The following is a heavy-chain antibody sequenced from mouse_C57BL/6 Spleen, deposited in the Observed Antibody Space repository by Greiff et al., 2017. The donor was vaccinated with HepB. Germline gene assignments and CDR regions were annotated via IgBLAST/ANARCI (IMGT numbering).Heavy chain of an antibody. CDR1: GFNIKDYY. D-gene: IGHD2-5*01. CDR3: ASATPSYYSNYVCDFEV. CDR2: IDPEDGET. Sequence: VQLKESGAELVKPGASVKLSCTASGFNIKDYYMHWVKQRTEQGLEWIGRIDPEDGETKYAPKFQGKATITADTSSNTAYLQLSSLTSEDTAVYYCASATPSYYSNYVCDFEVWGTGTTVTVSS. V-gene: IGHV14-2*01. J-gene: IGHJ1*03.